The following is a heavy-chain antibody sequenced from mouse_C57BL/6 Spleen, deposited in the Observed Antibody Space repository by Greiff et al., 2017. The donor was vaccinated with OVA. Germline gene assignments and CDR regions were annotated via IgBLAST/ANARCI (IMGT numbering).Heavy chain of an antibody. CDR2: IYPGDGVT. Sequence: QVTLKESGAELVKPGASVKISCKASGYAFSSSWMNWVKQRPGKGLEWIGQIYPGDGVTNYNGKFKGKATLTADKSSSTAYMQLSSLTSEDSAVYFCARDTTVVATDYFDYWGQGTTLTVSS. J-gene: IGHJ2*01. CDR3: ARDTTVVATDYFDY. D-gene: IGHD1-1*01. CDR1: GYAFSSSW. V-gene: IGHV1-80*01.